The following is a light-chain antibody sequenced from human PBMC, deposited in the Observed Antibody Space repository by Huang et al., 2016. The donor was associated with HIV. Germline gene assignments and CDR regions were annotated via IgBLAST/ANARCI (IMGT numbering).Light chain of an antibody. CDR1: QSVSGTY. CDR3: QQYGTSPPSLT. CDR2: GTS. Sequence: EIVLTQSPGTLSLSPGGRATLSCRASQSVSGTYLAWYQQNPGQAPRLLIYGTSIRATGIPDRFSVSGSATDFTLTISRLEPEDFAVYYCQQYGTSPPSLTFGGGTKVEIK. J-gene: IGKJ4*01. V-gene: IGKV3-20*01.